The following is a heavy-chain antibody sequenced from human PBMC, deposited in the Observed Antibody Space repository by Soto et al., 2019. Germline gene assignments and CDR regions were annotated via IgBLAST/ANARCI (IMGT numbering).Heavy chain of an antibody. D-gene: IGHD5-12*01. J-gene: IGHJ5*02. CDR3: AKMYRGYSGYIQS. CDR1: GFTFSNYA. V-gene: IGHV3-23*01. Sequence: GGSLRLSCATSGFTFSNYAMTWVRQGPGKGLEWVSSISAGGVSTYFADSVKGRFTISRDNSKNTLFLHMNSLRAEDTAVYYCAKMYRGYSGYIQSWGQGTLVTVSS. CDR2: ISAGGVST.